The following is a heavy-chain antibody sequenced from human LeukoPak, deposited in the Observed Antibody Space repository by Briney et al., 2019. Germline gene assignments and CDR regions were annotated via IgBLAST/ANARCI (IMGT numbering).Heavy chain of an antibody. CDR2: IYSGGSK. CDR3: ARASDYYYDSSGYYN. J-gene: IGHJ4*02. V-gene: IGHV3-53*01. Sequence: PGGSLRLSCAASGFTVSSNYMSWVRQAPGKGLEWVSVIYSGGSKYYADSVKGRFTISRDKSKNTLYLQMNSLRAEDTAVYYCARASDYYYDSSGYYNWGQGTLVTVSS. CDR1: GFTVSSNY. D-gene: IGHD3-22*01.